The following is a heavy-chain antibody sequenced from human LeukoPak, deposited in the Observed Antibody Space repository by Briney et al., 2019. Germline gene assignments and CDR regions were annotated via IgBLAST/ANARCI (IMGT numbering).Heavy chain of an antibody. J-gene: IGHJ5*02. CDR1: GFTFSSYD. Sequence: GGSLRLSCAASGFTFSSYDMHWVRQVTGKGLEWVSAIGTDGDTYYPGSVKGRFTISRENAKNSLYLQMNSLRAGDTAVYYCARSYSSSWYNWFDPWGQGTLVTVSS. V-gene: IGHV3-13*01. CDR3: ARSYSSSWYNWFDP. CDR2: IGTDGDT. D-gene: IGHD6-13*01.